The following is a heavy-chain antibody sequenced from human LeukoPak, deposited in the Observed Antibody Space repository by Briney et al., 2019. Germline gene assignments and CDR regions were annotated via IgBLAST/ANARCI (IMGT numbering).Heavy chain of an antibody. CDR3: ARPFIETPSLGALDY. CDR1: GYTFTDYY. CDR2: INPDSGGT. Sequence: ASVKVSCKASGYTFTDYYTHWVRQAPGQGLEWMGWINPDSGGTNYAQNFQGRVTMTRDTSISTAYMELSRLRSDDTAVYYCARPFIETPSLGALDYWGQGTLVTVSS. J-gene: IGHJ4*02. D-gene: IGHD4-23*01. V-gene: IGHV1-2*02.